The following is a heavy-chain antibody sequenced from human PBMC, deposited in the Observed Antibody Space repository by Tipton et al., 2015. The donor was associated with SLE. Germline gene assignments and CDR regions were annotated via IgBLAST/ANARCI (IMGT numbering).Heavy chain of an antibody. V-gene: IGHV3-48*03. D-gene: IGHD4-11*01. Sequence: GSLRLSCAASGFTFNTYEMNWVRQAPGKGLEWVSYISGSGSTINYADSVKGRFTISRSNAKNSLYLQMNSLRAEDTAVYYCARVGGGDYSDYGGELEGQYLFDYWGQGTLVTVSS. CDR1: GFTFNTYE. J-gene: IGHJ4*02. CDR3: ARVGGGDYSDYGGELEGQYLFDY. CDR2: ISGSGSTI.